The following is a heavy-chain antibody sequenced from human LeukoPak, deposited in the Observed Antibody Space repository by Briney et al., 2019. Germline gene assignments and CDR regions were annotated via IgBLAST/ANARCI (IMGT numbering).Heavy chain of an antibody. CDR1: GFTFSSYG. CDR3: ARDKNPRLLWFGELLNYYYGMDV. J-gene: IGHJ6*02. D-gene: IGHD3-10*01. CDR2: IWYDGSNK. V-gene: IGHV3-33*01. Sequence: GGSLRLSCAASGFTFSSYGMHWVRQAPGKGLEWVAVIWYDGSNKYYADSVKGRFTISRDNSKNTLYLQMNSLRAEDTAVYYCARDKNPRLLWFGELLNYYYGMDVWGQGTTVTVSS.